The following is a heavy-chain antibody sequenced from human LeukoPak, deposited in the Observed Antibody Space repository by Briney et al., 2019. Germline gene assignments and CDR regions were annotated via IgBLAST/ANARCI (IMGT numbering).Heavy chain of an antibody. CDR1: GLTFSDSR. D-gene: IGHD6-13*01. V-gene: IGHV3-23*01. Sequence: GGSLRLSCAVSGLTFSDSRMIWVRQAPEKRLEWVAVTAGADDVIQYADSVKGRFTISTDNSKSTLYLQMNSLRAEDTAVYYCARDGIADGFDYWGQGTLVTVSS. CDR2: TAGADDVI. J-gene: IGHJ4*02. CDR3: ARDGIADGFDY.